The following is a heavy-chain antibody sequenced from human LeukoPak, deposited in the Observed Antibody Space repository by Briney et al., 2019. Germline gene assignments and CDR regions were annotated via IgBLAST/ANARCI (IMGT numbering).Heavy chain of an antibody. CDR3: SRDPTYYLRYGYFDY. CDR1: GFTLSSSA. V-gene: IGHV3-21*01. D-gene: IGHD1-26*01. Sequence: GGSLRLSCAASGFTLSSSAMNWVRQAPGKGLEWVSSMNNVGSHIYYAGSVKGRFTISRDNTKNSLYLQMNSLRAEDTAVYYCSRDPTYYLRYGYFDYWGQGALVTVSS. J-gene: IGHJ4*02. CDR2: MNNVGSHI.